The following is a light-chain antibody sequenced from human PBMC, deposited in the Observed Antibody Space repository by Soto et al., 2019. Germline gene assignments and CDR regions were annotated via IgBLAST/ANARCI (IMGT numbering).Light chain of an antibody. V-gene: IGLV6-57*04. CDR2: EDN. J-gene: IGLJ2*01. Sequence: LTQPHSVSESPGKTVTISCTRSSGSIASNYVQWYQQRPGSAPTTVIYEDNQRPSGVPDRFSGSIDSSSNSASLTISGLKTEDEADYYCQSYDSSNGGVFGGGTKLTVL. CDR3: QSYDSSNGGV. CDR1: SGSIASNY.